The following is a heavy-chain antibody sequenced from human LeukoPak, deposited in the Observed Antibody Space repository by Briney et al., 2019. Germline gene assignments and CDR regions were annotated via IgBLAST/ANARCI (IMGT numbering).Heavy chain of an antibody. D-gene: IGHD6-13*01. V-gene: IGHV4-59*01. J-gene: IGHJ2*01. Sequence: SETLSLTRAFSVDSISSYYWSCIRDPRRRGRECIVYIYYSGRTNYNTSVKSGVTISVDASKSQFSLKRSSVTAADAAVYYCACLIPGGAAGTWYFDLWGRGTLVTVSS. CDR3: ACLIPGGAAGTWYFDL. CDR1: VDSISSYY. CDR2: IYYSGRT.